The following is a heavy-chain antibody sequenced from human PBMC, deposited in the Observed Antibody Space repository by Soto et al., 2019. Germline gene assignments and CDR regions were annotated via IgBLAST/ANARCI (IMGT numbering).Heavy chain of an antibody. J-gene: IGHJ6*02. Sequence: QVQLVQSGAEVKKPGASVKVSCKASGYTFTSYGISWVRQAPGQGLEWMGWISAYNGNTNYAQKLQGRVTMTTDTSTSTAYMELRSLRSGDTAVYYCARDLFPSGTTDYYYGMDVWGQGTTVTVSS. CDR1: GYTFTSYG. CDR2: ISAYNGNT. V-gene: IGHV1-18*04. CDR3: ARDLFPSGTTDYYYGMDV. D-gene: IGHD1-7*01.